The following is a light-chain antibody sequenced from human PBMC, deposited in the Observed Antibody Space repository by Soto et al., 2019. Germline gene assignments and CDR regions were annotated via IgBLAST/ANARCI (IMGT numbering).Light chain of an antibody. V-gene: IGKV3-20*01. CDR3: QQYGGSTRT. CDR2: GAS. CDR1: QSVTTQ. J-gene: IGKJ1*01. Sequence: IVLTHSPGTLSLSPCERATLSRRASQSVTTQLAWYQQKPGQAPRLIIHGASSRATGVPDRITGSGSGTDFTLSISRLEPEDFAVYYCQQYGGSTRTFGQGTKVDIK.